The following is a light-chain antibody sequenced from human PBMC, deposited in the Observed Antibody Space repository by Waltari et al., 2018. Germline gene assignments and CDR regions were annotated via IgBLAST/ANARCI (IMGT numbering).Light chain of an antibody. V-gene: IGLV1-40*01. CDR3: QSSDNDLKGVL. J-gene: IGLJ2*01. CDR1: KSNIGAGHD. Sequence: QSVLTQPPSVSGAPGQRVTISCTGSKSNIGAGHDVPWSPPPPGTAPKPLTYGNPTRRSGVSDRFSGATYGTSAFLVITGLKTEDEADYYCQSSDNDLKGVLFGGGTKLTVL. CDR2: GNP.